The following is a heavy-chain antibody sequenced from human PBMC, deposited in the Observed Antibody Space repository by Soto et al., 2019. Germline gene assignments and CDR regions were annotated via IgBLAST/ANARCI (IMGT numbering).Heavy chain of an antibody. D-gene: IGHD1-26*01. CDR2: IIPIFGTA. CDR3: ASPSYPPSGSYYGRYGMDV. J-gene: IGHJ6*02. V-gene: IGHV1-69*13. Sequence: SVKVSCKASGGTFSSYAISWVRQAPGQGLEWMGGIIPIFGTANYAQKFQGRVTITADESTSTAYMELSSLRSEDTAVYYCASPSYPPSGSYYGRYGMDVWGQGTTVTVSS. CDR1: GGTFSSYA.